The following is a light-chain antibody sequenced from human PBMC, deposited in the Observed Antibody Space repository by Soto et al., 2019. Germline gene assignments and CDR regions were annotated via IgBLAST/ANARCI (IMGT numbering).Light chain of an antibody. V-gene: IGKV1-9*01. CDR1: QGIN. J-gene: IGKJ3*01. Sequence: DIQLSQSPSFLSASVGDRVTITCRASQGINIAWYQQKPGKAPKLLIYSTSTLQSGVPSRFSGSGSGTEFSLTGSSLQPEDFATYYCQELSRSPFLFTFGPGTKLYMK. CDR2: STS. CDR3: QELSRSPFLFT.